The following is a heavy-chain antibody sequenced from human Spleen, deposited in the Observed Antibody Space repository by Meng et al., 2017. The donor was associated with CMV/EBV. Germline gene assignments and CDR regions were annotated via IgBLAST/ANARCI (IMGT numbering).Heavy chain of an antibody. Sequence: ASVKVSCKASGYTFTSYAMHWVRQAPGQRLEWMGWSNAGNGNTKYSQEFQGRVTITRDTSASTAYMELSSLRSEDTALYYCARERFLVPAASPDYYYYGMDVWGQGSTVTVSS. CDR1: GYTFTSYA. J-gene: IGHJ6*02. D-gene: IGHD2-2*01. V-gene: IGHV1-3*02. CDR2: SNAGNGNT. CDR3: ARERFLVPAASPDYYYYGMDV.